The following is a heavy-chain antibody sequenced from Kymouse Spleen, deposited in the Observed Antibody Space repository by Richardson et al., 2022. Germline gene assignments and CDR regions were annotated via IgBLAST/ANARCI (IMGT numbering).Heavy chain of an antibody. J-gene: IGHJ4*02. CDR1: GGSFSGYY. CDR3: ARGDYDILTGYYDDY. Sequence: QVQLQQWGAGLLKPSETLSLTCAVYGGSFSGYYWSWIRQPPGKGLEWIGEINHSGSTNYNPSLKSRVTISVDTSKNQFSLKLSSVTAADTAVYYCARGDYDILTGYYDDYWGQGTLVTVSS. CDR2: INHSGST. V-gene: IGHV4-34*01. D-gene: IGHD3-9*01.